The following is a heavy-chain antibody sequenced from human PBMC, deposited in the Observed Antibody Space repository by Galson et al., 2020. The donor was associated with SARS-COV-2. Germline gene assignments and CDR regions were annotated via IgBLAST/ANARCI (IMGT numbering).Heavy chain of an antibody. CDR2: ITSSSTT. J-gene: IGHJ4*02. CDR1: GFTFSSYN. CDR3: SRGLSSSWPFSDF. Sequence: QAGGSLRLSCAASGFTFSSYNMNWVRQVPGKGLEWVSFITSSSTTYYADSVKGRFTISRDNAKNSLYLQMSGLRDDDTALYYCSRGLSSSWPFSDFWGQGALVTVSS. D-gene: IGHD6-13*01. V-gene: IGHV3-48*02.